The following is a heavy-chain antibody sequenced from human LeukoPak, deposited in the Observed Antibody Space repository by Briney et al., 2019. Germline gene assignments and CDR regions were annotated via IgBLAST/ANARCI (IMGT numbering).Heavy chain of an antibody. CDR3: ARGGCSSTSCHSDY. CDR1: GFTFSSYG. D-gene: IGHD2-2*01. V-gene: IGHV3-33*01. J-gene: IGHJ4*02. CDR2: IWYDGSNK. Sequence: GGSLRLSCAASGFTFSSYGMHWVRQAPGKGLEWVAVIWYDGSNKYYADSVKGRFTISRDNSKNTLYLQMNSLRAEDTAVYYCARGGCSSTSCHSDYWGQGTLVTVSS.